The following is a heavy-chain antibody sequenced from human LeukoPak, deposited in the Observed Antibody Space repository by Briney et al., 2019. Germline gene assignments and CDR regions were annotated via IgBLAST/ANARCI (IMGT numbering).Heavy chain of an antibody. CDR1: GGSISSYY. CDR2: IYSSGST. V-gene: IGHV4-59*01. CDR3: ARLTGDAPHFDY. D-gene: IGHD7-27*01. Sequence: SETLSLTCTVSGGSISSYYWSWIRQPPGKGLEWIGYIYSSGSTNYNSSLKSRVTISVDTSKTQFSLKLTSVTAADTAVYYCARLTGDAPHFDYWGQGTLVTVSS. J-gene: IGHJ4*02.